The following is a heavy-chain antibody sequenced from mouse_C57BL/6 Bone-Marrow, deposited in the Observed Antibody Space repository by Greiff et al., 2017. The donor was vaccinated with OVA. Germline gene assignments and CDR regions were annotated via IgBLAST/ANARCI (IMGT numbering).Heavy chain of an antibody. Sequence: VKLQESGPELVKPGASVKISCKASGYAFSSSWMNWVKQRPGKGLAWIGRIYPGDGDTNYHGKFKGKATLTADKSSSTAYMQLSSLTSEDSAVYFCVHYYGSSYYLDYWGQGTTLTVSS. CDR3: VHYYGSSYYLDY. D-gene: IGHD1-1*01. CDR2: IYPGDGDT. J-gene: IGHJ2*01. V-gene: IGHV1-82*01. CDR1: GYAFSSSW.